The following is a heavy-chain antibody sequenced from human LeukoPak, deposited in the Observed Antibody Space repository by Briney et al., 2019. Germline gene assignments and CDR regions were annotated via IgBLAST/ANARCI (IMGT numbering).Heavy chain of an antibody. CDR1: GITLSNYG. Sequence: GGSLRLSCAVSGITLSNYGMTWVRQAPGKGLEWVAGISDSGGSTNYADSVKGRFTIPRDNSKNTLYLQMNSLRAEDTAVYYCAKDVDPFGSGSYVEGFDYWGQGTLVTVSS. CDR2: ISDSGGST. D-gene: IGHD3-10*01. V-gene: IGHV3-23*01. J-gene: IGHJ4*02. CDR3: AKDVDPFGSGSYVEGFDY.